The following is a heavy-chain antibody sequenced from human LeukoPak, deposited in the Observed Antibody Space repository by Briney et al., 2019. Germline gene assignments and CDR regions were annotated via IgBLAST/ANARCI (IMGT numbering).Heavy chain of an antibody. CDR3: AREKAWLAAADY. J-gene: IGHJ4*02. Sequence: SQTPSLTCTVSGGSISSGDYFWNWIRQPPGKGLEWIGHIYYSGSTYYNPSLKSRVTISVDTSRNQFSLKLSSVTAADTAVYYCAREKAWLAAADYWGQGTLVTVSS. D-gene: IGHD6-13*01. V-gene: IGHV4-30-4*01. CDR1: GGSISSGDYF. CDR2: IYYSGST.